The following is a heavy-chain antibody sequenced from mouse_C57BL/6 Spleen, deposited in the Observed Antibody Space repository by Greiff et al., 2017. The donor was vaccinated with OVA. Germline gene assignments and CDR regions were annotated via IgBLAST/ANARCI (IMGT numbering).Heavy chain of an antibody. J-gene: IGHJ1*03. D-gene: IGHD1-1*01. CDR2: IRNKANNHAT. V-gene: IGHV6-6*01. Sequence: EVKVEESGGGLVQPGGSMKLSCAASGFTFSDAWIDWVRQSPEKGLEWVAEIRNKANNHATYYAESVKGRFTISRDDSKSSVYLQMNSLRAEDTGIYYCTRITTVVGWYFDVWGTGTTVTVSS. CDR1: GFTFSDAW. CDR3: TRITTVVGWYFDV.